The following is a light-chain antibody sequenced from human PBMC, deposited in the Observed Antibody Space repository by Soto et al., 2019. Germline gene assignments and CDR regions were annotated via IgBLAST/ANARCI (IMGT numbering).Light chain of an antibody. CDR3: QQSYSTPPWT. V-gene: IGKV1-39*01. Sequence: DIQMTQSPSSLSASVGDRVTITCRASQSIITFLNWYQQKPGKAPNLLIYGASNLQSGVPSRFSGSGSGTNFSLTISSLQPEEFSIYYCQQSYSTPPWTFGQGTKVDIK. J-gene: IGKJ1*01. CDR1: QSIITF. CDR2: GAS.